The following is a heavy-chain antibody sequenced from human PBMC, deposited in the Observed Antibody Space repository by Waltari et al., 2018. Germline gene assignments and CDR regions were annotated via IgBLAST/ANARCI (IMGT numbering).Heavy chain of an antibody. V-gene: IGHV1-69*09. Sequence: QVQLVQSGAEVKKPGASVKVSCKASGYTFTSYYMHWVRQAPGQGLEWMGRIIPILGIANYAQKFQGRVTITADKSTSTAYMELSSLRSEDTAVYYCARERTVYYDSSGAFDYWGQGTLVTVSS. CDR1: GYTFTSYY. CDR3: ARERTVYYDSSGAFDY. J-gene: IGHJ4*02. D-gene: IGHD3-22*01. CDR2: IIPILGIA.